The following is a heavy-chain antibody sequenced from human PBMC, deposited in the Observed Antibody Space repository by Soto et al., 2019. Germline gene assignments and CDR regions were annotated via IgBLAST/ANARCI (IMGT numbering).Heavy chain of an antibody. V-gene: IGHV1-46*01. CDR1: GYTFTSYY. D-gene: IGHD3-3*01. CDR2: INPSGGST. CDR3: ARDYVITIFGVVNSGFDY. J-gene: IGHJ4*02. Sequence: ASVKVSCKASGYTFTSYYMHWVRQAPGQGLEWMGIINPSGGSTSYAQKFQGRVTMTRDTSTSTVYMELSSLGSEETAVYYCARDYVITIFGVVNSGFDYWGQGTLVTVSS.